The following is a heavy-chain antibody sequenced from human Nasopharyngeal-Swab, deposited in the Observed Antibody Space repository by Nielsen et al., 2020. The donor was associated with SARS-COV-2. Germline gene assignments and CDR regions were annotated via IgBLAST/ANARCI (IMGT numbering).Heavy chain of an antibody. CDR1: GFTFSSYG. CDR3: AKGAVAGVGGYYYYMDV. D-gene: IGHD6-19*01. V-gene: IGHV3-30*18. J-gene: IGHJ6*03. Sequence: GESLKISCAASGFTFSSYGMHWVRQAPGKGLEWVAVISYDGSNKYYADSVKGRFTISRGNSKNTLYLQMNSLRAEDTAVYYCAKGAVAGVGGYYYYMDVWGKGTTVTVSS. CDR2: ISYDGSNK.